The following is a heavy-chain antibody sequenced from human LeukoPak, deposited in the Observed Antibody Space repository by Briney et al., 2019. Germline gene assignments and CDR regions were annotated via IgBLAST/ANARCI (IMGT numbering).Heavy chain of an antibody. CDR3: ARHPSYDFWSGYYLDY. Sequence: SETLSLTCTVSGGSISSSNYYWGWIRQPPGKGLEWIGTIFYSGNTYYNPSLKSRVTISVDTSKNQFSLKLNSVTAADTAVYYCARHPSYDFWSGYYLDYWGQGTLVTVSS. CDR2: IFYSGNT. V-gene: IGHV4-39*01. J-gene: IGHJ4*02. CDR1: GGSISSSNYY. D-gene: IGHD3-3*01.